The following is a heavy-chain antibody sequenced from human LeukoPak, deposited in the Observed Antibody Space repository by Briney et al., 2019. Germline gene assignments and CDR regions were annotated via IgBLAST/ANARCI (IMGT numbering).Heavy chain of an antibody. Sequence: SETLSLTCAVYGGSFSGYYWSWIRQPPGKGLEWIGEINHSGSTNYNPSLKSRVTISVDTSKNQFSLKLSSVTAADTAVYYCARHQLRYGMDVWGQGTTVTVSS. CDR3: ARHQLRYGMDV. CDR1: GGSFSGYY. CDR2: INHSGST. V-gene: IGHV4-34*01. J-gene: IGHJ6*02.